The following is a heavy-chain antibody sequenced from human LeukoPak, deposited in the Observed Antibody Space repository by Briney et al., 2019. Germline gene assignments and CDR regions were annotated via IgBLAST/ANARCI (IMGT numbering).Heavy chain of an antibody. Sequence: PSETLSLTCTVSGDSISSYYWSWIRQPPGKGLEWIGYIYFSGRTNYNPSLKSRVTISVDTSKNQFSLKLSSVTAADTAVYYCARAYCSGGSCVVDYWGQGTLVTVSS. J-gene: IGHJ4*02. D-gene: IGHD2-15*01. CDR3: ARAYCSGGSCVVDY. V-gene: IGHV4-59*08. CDR2: IYFSGRT. CDR1: GDSISSYY.